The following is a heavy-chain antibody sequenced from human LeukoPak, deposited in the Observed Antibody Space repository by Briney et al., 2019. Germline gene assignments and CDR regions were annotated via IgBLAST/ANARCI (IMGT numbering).Heavy chain of an antibody. Sequence: GSSVKVSCKASGGTFSSYAISWVRQAPGQGLEWMGRIIPILGIANYAQKFKGRVTITADKSTSTAYMELSSLRSEDTAVYYCARSPSPDILTGYYANFDYWGQGTLVTVSS. V-gene: IGHV1-69*04. CDR1: GGTFSSYA. CDR2: IIPILGIA. D-gene: IGHD3-9*01. J-gene: IGHJ4*02. CDR3: ARSPSPDILTGYYANFDY.